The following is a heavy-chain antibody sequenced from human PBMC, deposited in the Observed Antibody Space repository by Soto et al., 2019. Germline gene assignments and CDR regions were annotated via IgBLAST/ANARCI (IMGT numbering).Heavy chain of an antibody. D-gene: IGHD1-7*01. CDR2: IYYSGST. V-gene: IGHV4-30-4*01. CDR3: ARDGEETGTMRDNWFDP. Sequence: LSLTCTVSDGSISSGDYYWSWIRQPPVKCLEWIGYIYYSGSTYYNPSLKSRVTISVDTSKNQFSLKLSSVTAADTAVYYCARDGEETGTMRDNWFDPWGQGTLVTVSS. CDR1: DGSISSGDYY. J-gene: IGHJ5*02.